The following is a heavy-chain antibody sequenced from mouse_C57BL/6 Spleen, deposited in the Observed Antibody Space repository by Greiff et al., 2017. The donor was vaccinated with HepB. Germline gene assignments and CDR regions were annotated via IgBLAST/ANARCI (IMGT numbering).Heavy chain of an antibody. V-gene: IGHV1-22*01. D-gene: IGHD2-3*01. Sequence: DVKLQESGPELVKPGASVKMSCKASGYTFTDYNMHWVKQSHGKSLEWIGYINPNNGGTSYNQKFKGKATLTVNKSSSTAYMELRSLTSEDSAVYYCAREDDGYYDAMDYWGQGTSVTVSS. CDR3: AREDDGYYDAMDY. CDR1: GYTFTDYN. J-gene: IGHJ4*01. CDR2: INPNNGGT.